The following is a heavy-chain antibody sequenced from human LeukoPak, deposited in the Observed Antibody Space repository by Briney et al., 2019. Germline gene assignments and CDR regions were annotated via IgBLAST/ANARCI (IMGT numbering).Heavy chain of an antibody. CDR2: IYTSGST. D-gene: IGHD5-18*01. CDR1: GGSISSGSYY. V-gene: IGHV4-61*02. CDR3: ARDFGFTYGSVA. Sequence: PSETLSLTCTVSGGSISSGSYYWSWIRQPAGKGLEWIGRIYTSGSTNYNPSLKSRVTISVDTSKNQFSLKLSSVTAAGTAVYYCARDFGFTYGSVAWGQGTLVTVSS. J-gene: IGHJ4*02.